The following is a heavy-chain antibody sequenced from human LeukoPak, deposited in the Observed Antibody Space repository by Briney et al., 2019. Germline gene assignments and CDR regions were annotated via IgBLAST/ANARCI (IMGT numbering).Heavy chain of an antibody. V-gene: IGHV3-64*01. D-gene: IGHD2-8*01. CDR2: ISSNGGST. Sequence: PGGPLRLSCAASGFTFSSYAMHWVRQAPGKGLEYVSAISSNGGSTYYANSVKGRFTISRDNSKNTLYLQMGSLRAEYMAVYYCAREGDDAPFDYWGQGTLVTVSS. CDR1: GFTFSSYA. CDR3: AREGDDAPFDY. J-gene: IGHJ4*02.